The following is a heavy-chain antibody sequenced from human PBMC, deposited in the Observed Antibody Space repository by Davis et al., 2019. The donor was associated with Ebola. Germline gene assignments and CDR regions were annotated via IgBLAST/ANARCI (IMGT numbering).Heavy chain of an antibody. CDR1: GGSVSSPTHY. CDR2: IYYTGNT. V-gene: IGHV4-39*02. J-gene: IGHJ4*02. Sequence: PSETLSLTCTVSGGSVSSPTHYWGWIRQPPGKGLEWIATIYYTGNTYFNPSLKSRVTISVDTSKNHFSLKLSSVTAADTAVYYCARGRWAAAGTDWGQGTLVIVSS. CDR3: ARGRWAAAGTD. D-gene: IGHD6-13*01.